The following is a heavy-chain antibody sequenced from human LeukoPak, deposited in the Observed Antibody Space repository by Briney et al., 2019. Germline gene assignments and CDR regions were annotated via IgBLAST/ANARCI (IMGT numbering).Heavy chain of an antibody. V-gene: IGHV1-69*05. CDR3: ARTLGYYYYYYMDV. CDR1: GGTFSSYA. J-gene: IGHJ6*03. Sequence: ASVKVSCKASGGTFSSYAISWVRQAPGQGLEWMGGIIPIFGTANYAQKFQGSVTITTDESTSTAYMELSSLRSEDTAVYYCARTLGYYYYYYMDVWGKGTTVTVSS. CDR2: IIPIFGTA. D-gene: IGHD6-13*01.